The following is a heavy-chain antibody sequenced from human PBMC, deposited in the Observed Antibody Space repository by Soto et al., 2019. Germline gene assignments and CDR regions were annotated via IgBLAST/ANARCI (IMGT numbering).Heavy chain of an antibody. CDR3: AREGGDGYVWEGYGFLDL. V-gene: IGHV1-69*06. CDR2: FTPALGTA. Sequence: QAQLVQSGAEMKQPGSSVKVSCKASGGTYSSYPINWVRQAPGHGLEWLGSFTPALGTANYPKKVQDRLTITAGTSASTTCLERRSLRSEDTGLYSCAREGGDGYVWEGYGFLDLWGRGTLVTVSS. J-gene: IGHJ2*01. CDR1: GGTYSSYP. D-gene: IGHD3-16*01.